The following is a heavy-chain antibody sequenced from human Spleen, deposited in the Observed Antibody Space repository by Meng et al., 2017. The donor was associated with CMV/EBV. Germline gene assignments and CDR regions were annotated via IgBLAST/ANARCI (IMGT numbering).Heavy chain of an antibody. D-gene: IGHD5-12*01. V-gene: IGHV4-59*01. CDR1: GFTFSHAS. CDR3: ARRSSVATPFDY. CDR2: IYYSGST. Sequence: CAASGFTFSHASLSWIRQPPGKGLEWIGYIYYSGSTNYNPSLKSRVTISVDTSKNQFSLKLSSVTAADTAVYYCARRSSVATPFDYWGQGTLVTVSS. J-gene: IGHJ4*02.